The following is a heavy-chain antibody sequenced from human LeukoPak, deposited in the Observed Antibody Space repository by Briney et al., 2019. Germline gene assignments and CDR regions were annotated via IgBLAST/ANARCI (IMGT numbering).Heavy chain of an antibody. CDR3: AKVVFVMTTVTAVPNWFDP. V-gene: IGHV3-23*01. J-gene: IGHJ5*02. D-gene: IGHD4-17*01. CDR2: ISGSGGST. Sequence: LPGGSLRLSCAASGFTFSSYAMSWVRQAPGKGLEWVSAISGSGGSTYYADSVKGRFTISRDNSKNTLYLQMNSLRAEDTAVYYCAKVVFVMTTVTAVPNWFDPWGQGTLVTVSS. CDR1: GFTFSSYA.